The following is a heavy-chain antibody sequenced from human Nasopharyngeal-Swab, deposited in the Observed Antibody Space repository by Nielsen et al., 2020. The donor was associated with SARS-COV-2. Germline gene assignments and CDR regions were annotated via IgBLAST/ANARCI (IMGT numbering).Heavy chain of an antibody. CDR3: AKDIGGYYYDSRGFDY. CDR1: GFTFDDYA. CDR2: ISWNSGSI. J-gene: IGHJ4*02. D-gene: IGHD3-22*01. Sequence: SLKISCAASGFTFDDYAMHWVRQAPGKGLEWVSDISWNSGSIGYADSVKGRFTISRDNAKNSLYLQMNSLRAEDTALYYCAKDIGGYYYDSRGFDYWGQGTLVTVSS. V-gene: IGHV3-9*01.